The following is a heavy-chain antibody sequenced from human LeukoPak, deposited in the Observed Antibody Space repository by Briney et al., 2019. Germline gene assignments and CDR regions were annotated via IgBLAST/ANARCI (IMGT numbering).Heavy chain of an antibody. J-gene: IGHJ4*02. D-gene: IGHD3-16*01. CDR2: IRDDSDGT. CDR3: VKDLNWAFDY. V-gene: IGHV3-48*01. CDR1: GFTFNKPP. Sequence: GGSLRLSCAASGFTFNKPPMKWVRQAPGKGLEWISNIRDDSDGTTYADSVKGRFTISRDNAKNSLYLQINSLRAEDTAVYYCVKDLNWAFDYWGQGTLVTVSS.